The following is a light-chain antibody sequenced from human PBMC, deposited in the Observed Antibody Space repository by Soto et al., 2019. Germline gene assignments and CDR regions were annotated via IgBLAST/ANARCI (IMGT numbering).Light chain of an antibody. CDR3: SSCTTDRPPCI. J-gene: IGLJ1*01. Sequence: QSALTQPPSVSGSPGQSVTISCTGTSSDVGSYNRVSWYQQPPGTAPKLMIYEVSNRPSGVPDRFSGSKSGSTASLTISGLEAEDEADYYCSSCTTDRPPCIFGTGTKVTVL. V-gene: IGLV2-18*02. CDR2: EVS. CDR1: SSDVGSYNR.